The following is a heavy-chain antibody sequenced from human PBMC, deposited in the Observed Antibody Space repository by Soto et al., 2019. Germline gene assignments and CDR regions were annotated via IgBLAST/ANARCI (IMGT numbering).Heavy chain of an antibody. CDR3: ARVGGYSYGGVDY. J-gene: IGHJ4*02. CDR2: INPSGGST. V-gene: IGHV1-46*01. Sequence: QVQLVQSGAEVKKPGASVKVSCKASGYTFTSYYMHWVRQAPGQGLEWMGIINPSGGSTTYAQKFQGRVTMTRDTSRSTVYRELSSLRSEDPAVYYCARVGGYSYGGVDYWGQGTLVTVSS. D-gene: IGHD5-18*01. CDR1: GYTFTSYY.